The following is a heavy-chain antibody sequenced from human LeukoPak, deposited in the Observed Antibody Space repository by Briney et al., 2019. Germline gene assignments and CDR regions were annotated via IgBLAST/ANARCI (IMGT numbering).Heavy chain of an antibody. CDR3: ARQSGVRASSPNDY. D-gene: IGHD6-13*01. CDR1: GYTFTDYY. V-gene: IGHV1-2*02. Sequence: GASVKVSCKASGYTFTDYYMHWVRQAPGQGLEWVGWINPNGGGTHYAQKFQGRVTVTRDTSISTTYMELNSLTSDDTAVYYCARQSGVRASSPNDYWGQGTLVTVSS. CDR2: INPNGGGT. J-gene: IGHJ4*02.